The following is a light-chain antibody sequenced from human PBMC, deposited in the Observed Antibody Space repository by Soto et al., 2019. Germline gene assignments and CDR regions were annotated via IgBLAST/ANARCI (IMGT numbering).Light chain of an antibody. CDR3: HQYDNAPQT. CDR2: GAS. CDR1: QGVSRY. Sequence: EIVMPHSPATLSVSPGERATLSCRASQGVSRYLAWYQQKPGQAPRVLIYGASKRATGIPDRFSGSGSGTDFSLTISRLEPEDFAVYYCHQYDNAPQTYGQGTKVDIK. V-gene: IGKV3D-15*01. J-gene: IGKJ2*01.